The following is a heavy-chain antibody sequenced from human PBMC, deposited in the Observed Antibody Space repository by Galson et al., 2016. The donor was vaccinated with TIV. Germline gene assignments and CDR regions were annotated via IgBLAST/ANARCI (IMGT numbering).Heavy chain of an antibody. Sequence: SVKVSCKASGYTFISYAISWVRQAPGQGLEWMGGIIPIFGTANYAQKFQGRVTITADESTSTAYMELSSLRSEDTAVYYCARRSAAITIFGVDYYYGMDVWGQGTTVTVSS. CDR3: ARRSAAITIFGVDYYYGMDV. D-gene: IGHD3-3*01. V-gene: IGHV1-69*13. CDR2: IIPIFGTA. J-gene: IGHJ6*02. CDR1: GYTFISYA.